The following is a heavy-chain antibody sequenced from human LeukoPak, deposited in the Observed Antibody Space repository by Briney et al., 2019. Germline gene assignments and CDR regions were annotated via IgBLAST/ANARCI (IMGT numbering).Heavy chain of an antibody. CDR3: AAGRNGGTTCEWGCHTYYFDY. D-gene: IGHD1-7*01. J-gene: IGHJ4*02. V-gene: IGHV1-18*01. CDR2: ISAYNGNT. CDR1: GYTFTSYG. Sequence: ASVKVSCKASGYTFTSYGISWVRQAPGQGLEWMGWISAYNGNTNYAQKLQGRVTMTTDTSTSTAYMELSSLRSEDTAVYYCAAGRNGGTTCEWGCHTYYFDYWGQGTLVTVSS.